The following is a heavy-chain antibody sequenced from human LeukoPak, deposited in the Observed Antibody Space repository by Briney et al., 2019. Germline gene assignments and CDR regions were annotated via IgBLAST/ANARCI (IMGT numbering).Heavy chain of an antibody. Sequence: GWSLRLSCAPSGFNFSDSRMTWVRQAPGKGLQGVANVNRDGTEKHFLDSVEGRFTITRDNAKKSLYLQMSSLRPQDTALYFCVRGDWYFEYWGQGTLVTVSS. D-gene: IGHD2-21*01. J-gene: IGHJ4*02. CDR3: VRGDWYFEY. V-gene: IGHV3-7*04. CDR1: GFNFSDSR. CDR2: VNRDGTEK.